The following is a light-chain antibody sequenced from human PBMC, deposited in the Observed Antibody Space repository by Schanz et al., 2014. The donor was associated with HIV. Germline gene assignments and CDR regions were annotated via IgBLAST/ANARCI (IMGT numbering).Light chain of an antibody. CDR2: KAS. CDR3: QQYKTFLYT. J-gene: IGKJ2*01. CDR1: QSVDSW. V-gene: IGKV1-5*03. Sequence: DIQMTQSPSTLSASIGDKVTITCRASQSVDSWLAWYQQKPGKAPKLMISKASSLQGGVPSRFSGSGSGTEFTLTISSLQPDDFATYYCQQYKTFLYTFGQGTKLEIK.